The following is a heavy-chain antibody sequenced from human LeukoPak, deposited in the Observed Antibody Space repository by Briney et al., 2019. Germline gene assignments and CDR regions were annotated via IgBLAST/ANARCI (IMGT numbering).Heavy chain of an antibody. CDR3: VRARSGIFEY. Sequence: SQTLSLTCAISGDSVSSNFVTWNWIRQSPSRGLEWLGRTYYRSKWSNDYAVSVKSRITINPDTSKNQFSLQLNSVTPEDTALYYCVRARSGIFEYWGQGILVTVSS. D-gene: IGHD6-19*01. CDR2: TYYRSKWSN. J-gene: IGHJ4*02. V-gene: IGHV6-1*01. CDR1: GDSVSSNFVT.